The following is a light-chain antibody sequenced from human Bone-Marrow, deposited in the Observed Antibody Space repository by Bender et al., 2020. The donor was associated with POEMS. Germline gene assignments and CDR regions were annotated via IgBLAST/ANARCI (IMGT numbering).Light chain of an antibody. V-gene: IGLV3-1*01. Sequence: SYEVTQPPSVSVSPGQTASITCSGDDLGDKYVAWYQQKPGQSPVLVIYQDTKRPSGIPERFSCPNSGNKATLTISGTQAMDEADYYCQAWDTYSVIFGGGTKLTVL. J-gene: IGLJ2*01. CDR3: QAWDTYSVI. CDR1: DLGDKY. CDR2: QDT.